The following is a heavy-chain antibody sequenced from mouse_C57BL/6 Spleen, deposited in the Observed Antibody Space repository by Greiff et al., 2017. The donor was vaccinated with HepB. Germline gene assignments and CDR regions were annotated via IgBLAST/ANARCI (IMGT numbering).Heavy chain of an antibody. Sequence: EVHLVESGEGLVKPGGSLKLSCAASGFTFSSYAMSWVRQTPEKRLEWVAYISSGGDYIYYANTVKGRFTISRDNARNTLYLQMSSLKSEDTAMYYCTREVLLRYPYYFDYWGQGTTLTVSS. CDR1: GFTFSSYA. CDR2: ISSGGDYI. CDR3: TREVLLRYPYYFDY. V-gene: IGHV5-9-1*02. J-gene: IGHJ2*01. D-gene: IGHD1-1*01.